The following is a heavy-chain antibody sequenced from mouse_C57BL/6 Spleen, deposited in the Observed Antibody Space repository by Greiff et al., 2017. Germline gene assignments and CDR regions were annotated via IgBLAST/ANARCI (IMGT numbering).Heavy chain of an antibody. Sequence: VQLQQSGAELVRPGTSVKVSCKASGYAFTNYLIAWVKQRPGQGLEWIGVINPGSGGTNYNEKFKGKATLTADKSSSTAYMQLSSLTSEDSAVYFCARTYYYGSEGAMDYWGQGTSFTVSS. V-gene: IGHV1-54*01. CDR2: INPGSGGT. J-gene: IGHJ4*01. CDR3: ARTYYYGSEGAMDY. D-gene: IGHD1-1*01. CDR1: GYAFTNYL.